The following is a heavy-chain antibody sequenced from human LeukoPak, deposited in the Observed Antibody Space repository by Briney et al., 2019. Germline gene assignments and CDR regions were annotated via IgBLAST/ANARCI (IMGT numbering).Heavy chain of an antibody. V-gene: IGHV3-66*01. CDR2: IYSGGST. CDR1: GFTVSSNY. D-gene: IGHD3-3*01. Sequence: GGSLGLSCAASGFTVSSNYMSWVRQAPGKGLEWVSVIYSGGSTYYADSVKGRFTISRDNSKNTLYLQMNSLRAEDTAVYYCASLWSLNGDFDYWGQGTLVTVSS. J-gene: IGHJ4*02. CDR3: ASLWSLNGDFDY.